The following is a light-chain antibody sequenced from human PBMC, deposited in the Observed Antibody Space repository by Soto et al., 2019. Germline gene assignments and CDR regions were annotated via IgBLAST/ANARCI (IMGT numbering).Light chain of an antibody. J-gene: IGKJ1*01. Sequence: AIQMTQSQSSLSASVGDRVTITCRSSQDIKNDVGWYQQKPGKTPKLLIFAASSLQSGVPSRFSGSGSGTDLTLTISSLQPEDFATYYCLQDFNSPWTFGQGTKVEIE. V-gene: IGKV1-6*01. CDR2: AAS. CDR1: QDIKND. CDR3: LQDFNSPWT.